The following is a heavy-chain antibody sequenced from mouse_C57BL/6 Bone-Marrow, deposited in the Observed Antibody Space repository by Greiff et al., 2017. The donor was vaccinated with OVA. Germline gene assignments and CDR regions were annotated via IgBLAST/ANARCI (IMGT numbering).Heavy chain of an antibody. D-gene: IGHD3-2*02. Sequence: QVQLKQPGAELVKPGASVKLSCKASGYTFTSYWMQWVKQRPGQGLEWIGEIDPSDSYTNYNQKFKGKATLTVDTSSSTAYMQLSSLTSEDSAVYYCARRLRLPWYFDVWGTGTTVTVSS. CDR2: IDPSDSYT. CDR3: ARRLRLPWYFDV. V-gene: IGHV1-50*01. J-gene: IGHJ1*03. CDR1: GYTFTSYW.